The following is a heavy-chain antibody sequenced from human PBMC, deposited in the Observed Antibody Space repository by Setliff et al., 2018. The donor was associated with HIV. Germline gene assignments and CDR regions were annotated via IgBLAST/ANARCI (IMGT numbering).Heavy chain of an antibody. CDR1: GFTFSIYT. D-gene: IGHD1-26*01. CDR3: IIAYRPPGGSYFPY. CDR2: LSGDSNHI. J-gene: IGHJ4*02. V-gene: IGHV3-21*01. Sequence: PGGSLRLSCAASGFTFSIYTMNWVRQAPGKGLEWVSSLSGDSNHIYYADSVKGRFTISRDDAKNSLYLQMNSLRAEDTAMYYCIIAYRPPGGSYFPYWGQGTLVTVSS.